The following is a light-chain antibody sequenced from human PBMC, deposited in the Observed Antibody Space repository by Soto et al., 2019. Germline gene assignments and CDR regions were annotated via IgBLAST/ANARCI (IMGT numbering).Light chain of an antibody. V-gene: IGKV3-20*01. Sequence: EIVLTQSPGTLSLSPGEIATLSCRASQSVSSSYLAWYQQKPGQAPRLLIYGASSRATGIPDRFSGSGSGTDFTLTISRLEPEDFAVDYCQQYGSSPTTFGQGTKVEIK. J-gene: IGKJ1*01. CDR3: QQYGSSPTT. CDR1: QSVSSSY. CDR2: GAS.